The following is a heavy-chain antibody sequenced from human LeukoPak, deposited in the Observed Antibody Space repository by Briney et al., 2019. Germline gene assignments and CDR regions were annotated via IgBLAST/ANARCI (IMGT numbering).Heavy chain of an antibody. J-gene: IGHJ6*03. CDR1: GGSFSGYY. D-gene: IGHD4-11*01. CDR2: TNHSGST. Sequence: SETLSLTCAVYGGSFSGYYWSWIRQPPGKGLEWIGETNHSGSTNYIPSLKSRVTISVDTSKNQFSLKLSSVTAADTAVYYCARGVGVYSNYPTYYYYYYMDVWGKGTTVTVSS. V-gene: IGHV4-34*01. CDR3: ARGVGVYSNYPTYYYYYYMDV.